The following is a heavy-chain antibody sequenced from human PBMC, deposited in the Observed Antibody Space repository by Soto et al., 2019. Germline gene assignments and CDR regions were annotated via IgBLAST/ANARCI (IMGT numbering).Heavy chain of an antibody. Sequence: QVQLVQSGAEVKKPGSSVKVSCKASGGTFSSYTISWVRQAPGQGLEWMGRIIPILGIANYAQKFQGRVTITADKSTSTAYMELSSLRSEDTAVYYCAGYGGHNFLPSAADPCWGQGTLVTVSS. J-gene: IGHJ4*02. CDR1: GGTFSSYT. D-gene: IGHD5-18*01. CDR3: AGYGGHNFLPSAADPC. V-gene: IGHV1-69*02. CDR2: IIPILGIA.